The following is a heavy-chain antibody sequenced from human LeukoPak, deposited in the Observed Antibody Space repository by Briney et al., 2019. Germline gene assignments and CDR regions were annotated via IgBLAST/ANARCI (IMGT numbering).Heavy chain of an antibody. Sequence: ASVKVSCKASGYTFTSYDINWVRQATAQGLEWMGWMNPNSGNTGYAQKFQGRVTMTRNTSISTAYMELSSLRSEDTAVYYWARWKSRVPASPRGGFQHWGQRTLGTVSS. J-gene: IGHJ1*01. CDR1: GYTFTSYD. CDR2: MNPNSGNT. D-gene: IGHD1-1*01. CDR3: ARWKSRVPASPRGGFQH. V-gene: IGHV1-8*01.